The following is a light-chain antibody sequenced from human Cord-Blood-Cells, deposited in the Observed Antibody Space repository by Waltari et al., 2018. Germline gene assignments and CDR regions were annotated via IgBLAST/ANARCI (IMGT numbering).Light chain of an antibody. CDR3: CSYAGSYTYV. J-gene: IGLJ1*01. CDR1: SSDVGGYNY. V-gene: IGLV2-11*01. CDR2: DVS. Sequence: QSALTQPRSVSGSPGQSVTISCTGTSSDVGGYNYVSWYQQHPGKAPKLMIYDVSKRPSVVPVLFSGSKCVNAASLTICGLQAEAEANYYCCSYAGSYTYVFGTGTKVTVL.